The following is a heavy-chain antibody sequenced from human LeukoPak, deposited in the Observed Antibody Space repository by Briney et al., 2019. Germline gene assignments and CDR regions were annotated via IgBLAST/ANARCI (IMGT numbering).Heavy chain of an antibody. Sequence: GGSLRLSCAASGFTVSNNYMSWGRQAPGKGLEWVSVIYAGGSTYYADSVKGRFTISRDNSKNTLYLQMNSLRAEDTAVYYCARDWSHRCFDYWGQGTLVTVSS. CDR3: ARDWSHRCFDY. CDR1: GFTVSNNY. D-gene: IGHD3-3*01. CDR2: IYAGGST. J-gene: IGHJ4*02. V-gene: IGHV3-53*01.